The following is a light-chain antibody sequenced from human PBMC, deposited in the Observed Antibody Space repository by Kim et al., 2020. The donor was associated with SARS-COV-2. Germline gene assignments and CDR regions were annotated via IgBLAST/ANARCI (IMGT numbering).Light chain of an antibody. CDR1: QSVSSY. Sequence: EIVLTQSPATLSLSPGERATLSCRASQSVSSYLAWYQLKPGQAPRLLIYDASNWATGIPARFSGSGSGTDFTLTVSSLEPEDFAVYYCQQRSDWPRTFGQGTKVDIK. CDR3: QQRSDWPRT. J-gene: IGKJ1*01. V-gene: IGKV3-11*01. CDR2: DAS.